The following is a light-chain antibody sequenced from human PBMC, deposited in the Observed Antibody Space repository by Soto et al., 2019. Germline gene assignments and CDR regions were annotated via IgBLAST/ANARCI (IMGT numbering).Light chain of an antibody. V-gene: IGLV2-14*01. CDR3: SSYTTSNTHV. Sequence: QSALTQPASVSGSPGQSITISCSGTSSVVGAYNYVSWHQQHPGKVPKIMIYDVSSRPSGVSNRFSGSKSGNTASLTISGLQAEDEADYYCSSYTTSNTHVFGSGTKVTVL. CDR1: SSVVGAYNY. J-gene: IGLJ1*01. CDR2: DVS.